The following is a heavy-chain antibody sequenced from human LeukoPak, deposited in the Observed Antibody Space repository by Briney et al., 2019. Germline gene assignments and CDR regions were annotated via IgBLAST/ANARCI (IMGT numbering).Heavy chain of an antibody. J-gene: IGHJ4*02. CDR2: ISAYNGNT. V-gene: IGHV1-18*01. CDR3: ARGKYYYDSSGYYYVSPDFDY. CDR1: GYTFTSYG. Sequence: ASVKVSCKASGYTFTSYGISWVRQAPGQGLEWMGWISAYNGNTNYAQKLQGRATMTTDTSTSTAYMELRSLRSDDTAVYYCARGKYYYDSSGYYYVSPDFDYWGQGTLVTVSS. D-gene: IGHD3-22*01.